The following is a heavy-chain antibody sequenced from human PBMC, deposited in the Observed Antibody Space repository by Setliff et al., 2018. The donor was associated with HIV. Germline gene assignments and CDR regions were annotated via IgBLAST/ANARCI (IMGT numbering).Heavy chain of an antibody. V-gene: IGHV4-39*01. Sequence: SETLSLTCSVSGGSISSSTYYWGWIRQPPGQGLEWIGSIYHSGFTYHNPSLKSRITLSVDTSKNQFSLKLNSVTAADTSVYYCARGEDHGDYNNYFDPWGQGILVTVSS. D-gene: IGHD4-17*01. J-gene: IGHJ5*02. CDR2: IYHSGFT. CDR1: GGSISSSTYY. CDR3: ARGEDHGDYNNYFDP.